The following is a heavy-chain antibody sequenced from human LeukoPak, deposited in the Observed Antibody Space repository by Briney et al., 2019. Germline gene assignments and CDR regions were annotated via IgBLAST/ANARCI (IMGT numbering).Heavy chain of an antibody. V-gene: IGHV3-11*01. Sequence: PGGSLRLSCAASGFTFSDYYMSWIRQTPGKGLEWVSYIGSSGSAMFYADSVKGRFTISRDNAKNSLYLQMNSLRAEDTALYYCAKDKSSGWFFDSWGQGTLVTVSS. J-gene: IGHJ4*02. D-gene: IGHD6-19*01. CDR2: IGSSGSAM. CDR3: AKDKSSGWFFDS. CDR1: GFTFSDYY.